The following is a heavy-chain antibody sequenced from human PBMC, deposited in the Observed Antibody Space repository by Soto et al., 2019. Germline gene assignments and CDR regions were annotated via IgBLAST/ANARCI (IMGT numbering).Heavy chain of an antibody. V-gene: IGHV4-4*07. CDR2: IYSSGST. CDR1: GGTISGYY. CDR3: ARGQRFSDWFDP. D-gene: IGHD3-3*01. J-gene: IGHJ5*02. Sequence: SETLSLTCTVTGGTISGYYWTWIRQSAGGGLEWIGRIYSSGSTNYNPSLKSRVTISLDASMNHFSLRLSSVTAADTAVYYCARGQRFSDWFDPWGQGTLVTVSS.